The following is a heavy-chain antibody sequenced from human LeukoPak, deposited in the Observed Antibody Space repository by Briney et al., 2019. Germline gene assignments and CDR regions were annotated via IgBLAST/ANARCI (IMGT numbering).Heavy chain of an antibody. CDR1: GGSISSSNW. Sequence: SETLSLTCAVSGGSISSSNWWSWVRQPPGQGLEWIGEIYHSGSTNYNPSLKSRVTISVDKSKNQFSLKLSSVTAADTAVYYCARASRDYDFWSGYLYYYYGMDVWGQGTTVTVSS. D-gene: IGHD3-3*01. V-gene: IGHV4-4*02. CDR2: IYHSGST. CDR3: ARASRDYDFWSGYLYYYYGMDV. J-gene: IGHJ6*02.